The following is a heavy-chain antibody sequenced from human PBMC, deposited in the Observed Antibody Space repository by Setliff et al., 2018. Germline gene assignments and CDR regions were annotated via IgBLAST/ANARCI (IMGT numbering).Heavy chain of an antibody. D-gene: IGHD5-12*01. V-gene: IGHV1-18*01. CDR2: ISAYNGDT. CDR1: GYTFTNYG. CDR3: ARCLPFLSGYERGAFDY. J-gene: IGHJ4*02. Sequence: ASVKVSCKASGYTFTNYGINWVRQAPGQRLEWVGWISAYNGDTNYAQKFQGRVTMTTDRSTSTAYMELRSLKSDDTAVYYCARCLPFLSGYERGAFDYWGQGTLVTVSS.